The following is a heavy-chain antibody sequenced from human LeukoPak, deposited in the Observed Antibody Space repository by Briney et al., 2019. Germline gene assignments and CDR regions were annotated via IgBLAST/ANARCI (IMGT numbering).Heavy chain of an antibody. CDR2: IWYDGSNK. CDR3: AVGIAARPVY. D-gene: IGHD6-6*01. Sequence: GRSLRLSCAAAGFTFSSYGMHWVRQAPGKGLEWVAVIWYDGSNKYYADSVKGRFTISRDNSKNTLYLQMNSLRAEDTAVYYCAVGIAARPVYWGQGTLVTVSS. V-gene: IGHV3-33*01. J-gene: IGHJ4*02. CDR1: GFTFSSYG.